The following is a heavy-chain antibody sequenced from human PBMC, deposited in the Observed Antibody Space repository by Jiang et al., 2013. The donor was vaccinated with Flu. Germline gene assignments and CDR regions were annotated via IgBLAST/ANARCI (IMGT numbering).Heavy chain of an antibody. CDR1: GGSFSGYY. CDR2: INHSGST. CDR3: AHYLGYCSGGSCYSAFDI. V-gene: IGHV4-34*01. Sequence: LLKPSETLSLTCAVYGGSFSGYYWSWIRQPPGKGLEWIGEINHSGSTNYNPSLKSRVTISVDTSKNQFSLKLSSVTAADTAVYYCAHYLGYCSGGSCYSAFDIWGQGTMVTVSS. D-gene: IGHD2-15*01. J-gene: IGHJ3*02.